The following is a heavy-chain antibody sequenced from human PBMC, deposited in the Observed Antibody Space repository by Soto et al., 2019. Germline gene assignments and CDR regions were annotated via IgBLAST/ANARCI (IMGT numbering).Heavy chain of an antibody. D-gene: IGHD2-15*01. Sequence: PSETLSLTCAVYGGSFSGYYWSWIRQPPRKGLEWIGEINHSGSTNYNPSLKSRVTISVDTSKNQFSLKLSSVTAADTAVYYCARTVLGYCSGGSCSGYYYYGMDVWGQGTTVTVSS. CDR1: GGSFSGYY. CDR2: INHSGST. J-gene: IGHJ6*02. CDR3: ARTVLGYCSGGSCSGYYYYGMDV. V-gene: IGHV4-34*01.